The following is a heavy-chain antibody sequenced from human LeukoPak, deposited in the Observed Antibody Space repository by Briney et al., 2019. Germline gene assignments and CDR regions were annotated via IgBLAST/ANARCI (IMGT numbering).Heavy chain of an antibody. CDR1: GFTFSTHD. Sequence: ASVKVSCKTSGFTFSTHDINWVRQATGQGLEWMGWMNPGSGGTGYAQRFQGRVTMTRDTSINTAYMELSSLRSEDTAVYYCARGLGPYSTTWYPPLRYWGQGTLVTVSS. CDR3: ARGLGPYSTTWYPPLRY. J-gene: IGHJ4*02. V-gene: IGHV1-8*01. CDR2: MNPGSGGT. D-gene: IGHD2/OR15-2a*01.